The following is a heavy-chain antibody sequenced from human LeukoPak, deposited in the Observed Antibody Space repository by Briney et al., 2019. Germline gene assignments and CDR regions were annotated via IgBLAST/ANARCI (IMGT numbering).Heavy chain of an antibody. Sequence: GGSLRLSCAASGFTFRSYDMHWVRQPIGKGLEWVSAIGTAGDTYYPDSVKGRFTISRENAKNSLYLQMNSLRVGDTAVYYCARVGYYYGMDVWGQGTTVTVSS. CDR3: ARVGYYYGMDV. J-gene: IGHJ6*02. V-gene: IGHV3-13*01. CDR2: IGTAGDT. CDR1: GFTFRSYD.